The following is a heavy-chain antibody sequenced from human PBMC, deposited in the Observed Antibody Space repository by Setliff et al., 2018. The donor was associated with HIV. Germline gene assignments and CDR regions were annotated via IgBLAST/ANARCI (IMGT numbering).Heavy chain of an antibody. CDR3: AKGPKYRDIAYHFES. CDR2: IGGSSGRT. V-gene: IGHV3-23*01. Sequence: GGSLRLSCVAPGVSLNYYAFSWVRQAPGRGLEWVSTIGGSSGRTDYAHSVKGRFTISRDLSTSMVFLQMDSLRAEDTALYYCAKGPKYRDIAYHFESWGPGTQGTVPQ. CDR1: GVSLNYYA. D-gene: IGHD4-17*01. J-gene: IGHJ4*02.